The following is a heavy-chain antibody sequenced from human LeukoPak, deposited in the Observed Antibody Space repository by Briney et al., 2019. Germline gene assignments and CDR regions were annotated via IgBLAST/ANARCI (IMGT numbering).Heavy chain of an antibody. CDR3: ARAPSGGSDY. J-gene: IGHJ4*02. CDR2: ISAYNGNT. V-gene: IGHV1-2*02. CDR1: GYTFTSYD. D-gene: IGHD3-10*01. Sequence: VVSVKVSCKASGYTFTSYDINWVRQAPGQGLEWMGWISAYNGNTNYAQKFQGRVTMTRDTSISTAYMELSRLRSDDTAVYYCARAPSGGSDYWGQGTLVTVSS.